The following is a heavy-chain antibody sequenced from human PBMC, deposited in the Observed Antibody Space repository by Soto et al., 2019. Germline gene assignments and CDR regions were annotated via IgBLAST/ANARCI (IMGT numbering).Heavy chain of an antibody. CDR1: GFSLTTSGVG. V-gene: IGHV2-5*02. D-gene: IGHD7-27*01. J-gene: IGHJ4*02. Sequence: QITLKESDPTMVKPTQTLTLTCTFSGFSLTTSGVGVGWIRQPPGKALEWLALIYWDDDKRHSPSLKSRLTNTKDNSKNQVVLTLANMVPVDTATYYYTRRLRGDLFDYWGQGNLVNGSS. CDR3: TRRLRGDLFDY. CDR2: IYWDDDK.